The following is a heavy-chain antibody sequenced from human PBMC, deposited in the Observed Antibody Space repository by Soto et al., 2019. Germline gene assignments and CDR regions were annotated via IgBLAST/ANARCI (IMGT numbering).Heavy chain of an antibody. CDR2: IHYTGST. V-gene: IGHV4-59*11. CDR1: GGSIISHY. D-gene: IGHD2-15*01. CDR3: ARGGWSLDY. Sequence: SETLSLTCSVSGGSIISHYWSWIRQPPGKGLEWIGYIHYTGSTDYNPSLKSRLTISVDTSKNQFSLKLTSVAAADTAVYYCARGGWSLDYWGQGTLVTVSS. J-gene: IGHJ4*02.